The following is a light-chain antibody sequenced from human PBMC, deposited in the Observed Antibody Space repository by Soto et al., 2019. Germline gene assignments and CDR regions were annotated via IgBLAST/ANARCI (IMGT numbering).Light chain of an antibody. V-gene: IGLV2-14*01. CDR1: SSDIGGYNY. CDR2: EVN. CDR3: TSYTSSSTLV. Sequence: QSVLTQPASMSGSPGQSITISCTGTSSDIGGYNYVSWYQQHPDKAPKLMIFEVNDRPSGVSNRFSGSKSGNTASLTISGLQAEDEADYYCTSYTSSSTLVFGGGTKVTVL. J-gene: IGLJ2*01.